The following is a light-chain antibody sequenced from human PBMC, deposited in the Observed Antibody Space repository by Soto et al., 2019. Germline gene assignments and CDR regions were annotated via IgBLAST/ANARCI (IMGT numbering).Light chain of an antibody. Sequence: EIVLTQSPATLYFSQGERSTLSFSVSQSVSSSFLSWYQQKPGQAPRLLIYGASIRATGIPARFSGSGSGTAFTLTISSLQPEDFAVYYCQQDYNLPWTFGQGTKVDIK. J-gene: IGKJ1*01. CDR3: QQDYNLPWT. CDR1: QSVSSSF. V-gene: IGKV3D-7*01. CDR2: GAS.